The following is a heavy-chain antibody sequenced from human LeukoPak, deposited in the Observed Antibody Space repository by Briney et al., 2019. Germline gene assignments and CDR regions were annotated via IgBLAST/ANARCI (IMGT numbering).Heavy chain of an antibody. CDR2: IYYSGNT. D-gene: IGHD3-10*01. J-gene: IGHJ5*02. CDR3: AKASPHHYGSGSYYLNPFDP. CDR1: GGSITSSSYY. Sequence: SETLSLTCTVSGGSITSSSYYWGWIRQPPGKGLEYIGSIYYSGNTYYNPSLKSRVTVSVNTSKNQFSLRLSSVTAEDTALYYCAKASPHHYGSGSYYLNPFDPWGQGTLVTVSS. V-gene: IGHV4-39*07.